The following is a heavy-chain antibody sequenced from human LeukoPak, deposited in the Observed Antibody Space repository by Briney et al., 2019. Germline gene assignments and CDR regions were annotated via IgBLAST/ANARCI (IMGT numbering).Heavy chain of an antibody. J-gene: IGHJ6*02. V-gene: IGHV3-48*03. CDR1: GFTFSSYE. CDR2: ISSSGSTI. CDR3: ARGGSRVGDV. Sequence: PGGSLRLSCAASGFTFSSYEMHWVRHAPGRGLEWVSYISSSGSTIYYADSVKGRSTISRDNAKNSLYMQMNSLRAEDTAVYYCARGGSRVGDVWGQGTTVTVSS. D-gene: IGHD6-13*01.